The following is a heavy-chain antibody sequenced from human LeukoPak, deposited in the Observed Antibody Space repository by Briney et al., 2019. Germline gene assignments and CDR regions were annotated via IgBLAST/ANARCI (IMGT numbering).Heavy chain of an antibody. CDR2: ISSSYI. V-gene: IGHV3-21*01. D-gene: IGHD2-21*01. CDR3: ARDQHFDY. Sequence: PGGSLRLSCAASGFTFSSYSMNWVRQAPGKGLEWVSSISSSYIYYADSVKGRFTISRDNAKNSLYLQMNSLRAEDTAVYYCARDQHFDYWGQGTLVTVSS. CDR1: GFTFSSYS. J-gene: IGHJ4*02.